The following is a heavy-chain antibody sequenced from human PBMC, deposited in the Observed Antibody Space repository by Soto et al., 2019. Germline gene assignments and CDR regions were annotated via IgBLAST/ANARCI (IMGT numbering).Heavy chain of an antibody. CDR3: AIRSYDFWSGYYTFVGYDYYYYYGMDV. D-gene: IGHD3-3*01. J-gene: IGHJ6*02. CDR2: IYYSGST. V-gene: IGHV4-39*01. CDR1: GGSISSSSYY. Sequence: SETLSLTCTVSGGSISSSSYYWGWIRQPPGKGLEWIGLIYYSGSTYYNPSLKSRVTISVDTSKNQFSLKLISVTAADTSVYYCAIRSYDFWSGYYTFVGYDYYYYYGMDVWGQGTTVT.